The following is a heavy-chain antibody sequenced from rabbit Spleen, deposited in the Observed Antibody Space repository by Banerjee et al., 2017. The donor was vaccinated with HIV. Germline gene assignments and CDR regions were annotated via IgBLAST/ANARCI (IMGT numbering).Heavy chain of an antibody. Sequence: QSLEESGGDLVKPGASLTLTCTASGVSFSISSYICWVRQAPGKGLEWIACIDAGSSGFTYFATWAKGRFTCSKTSSTTVTLQMTRLTAADTATYFCARDTSSSFSSYGMDLWGQGPSSPS. V-gene: IGHV1S40*01. CDR1: GVSFSISSY. CDR3: ARDTSSSFSSYGMDL. CDR2: IDAGSSGFT. J-gene: IGHJ6*01. D-gene: IGHD1-1*01.